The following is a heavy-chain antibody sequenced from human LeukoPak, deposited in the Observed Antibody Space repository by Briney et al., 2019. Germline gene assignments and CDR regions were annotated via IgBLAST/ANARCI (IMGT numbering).Heavy chain of an antibody. CDR3: ARVRPLAVAGVDWFDP. CDR2: INQNSGVT. V-gene: IGHV1-2*02. CDR1: GYTFTDYY. Sequence: AAVKVSFMASGYTFTDYYMHWVRQAPGQGVEWMGWINQNSGVTNFVQKFQGRVSMTRDTSISTAYMDLSRLGSDDTAVYYCARVRPLAVAGVDWFDPWGQGTLVTVSS. J-gene: IGHJ5*02. D-gene: IGHD6-19*01.